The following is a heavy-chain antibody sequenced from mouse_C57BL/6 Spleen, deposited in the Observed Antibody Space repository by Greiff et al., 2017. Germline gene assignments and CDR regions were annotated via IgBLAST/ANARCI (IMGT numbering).Heavy chain of an antibody. D-gene: IGHD1-1*01. CDR1: GFNFTSYW. Sequence: VQLQQPGAELVKPGASVTLSCKASGFNFTSYWVQWVKQRPGQGLEWIGEIDPSDSYTNYNEKFKGKATLTVDTSSSTAYMQRSSLTYEDSAFYYCARLNYAPYYCAYWGQGTPLTVSA. CDR3: ARLNYAPYYCAY. CDR2: IDPSDSYT. V-gene: IGHV1-50*01. J-gene: IGHJ3*01.